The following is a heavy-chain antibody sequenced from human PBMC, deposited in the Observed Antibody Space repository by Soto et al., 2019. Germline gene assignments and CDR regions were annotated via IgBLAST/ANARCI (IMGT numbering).Heavy chain of an antibody. D-gene: IGHD3-10*01. J-gene: IGHJ3*02. CDR2: INHSGST. Sequence: SETLSLTCAVYGGSFSGYYWSWIRQPPGKGLEWIGEINHSGSTNYNPSHKSRVTISVDTSKNQFSLKRSTVTAADTAVYYCARGRDYYGSGSYLVFRCAFDIWGQGTMVTVSS. CDR3: ARGRDYYGSGSYLVFRCAFDI. CDR1: GGSFSGYY. V-gene: IGHV4-34*01.